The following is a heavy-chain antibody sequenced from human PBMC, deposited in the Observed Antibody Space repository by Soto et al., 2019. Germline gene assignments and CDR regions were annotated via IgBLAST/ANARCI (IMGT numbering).Heavy chain of an antibody. CDR1: GFTFRNYA. V-gene: IGHV3-23*01. D-gene: IGHD3-10*02. CDR2: ISSSGDTT. CDR3: ANRIMISLFFLDY. Sequence: DVQLLDSGGGLVQPGGSLRLSCAASGFTFRNYAMSWVRQAPGQGLEWISSISSSGDTTYYADSVQGRFTISRDNSQNTVYLQMNSLRAEDAAVYYCANRIMISLFFLDYWGQGTLVTVTS. J-gene: IGHJ4*02.